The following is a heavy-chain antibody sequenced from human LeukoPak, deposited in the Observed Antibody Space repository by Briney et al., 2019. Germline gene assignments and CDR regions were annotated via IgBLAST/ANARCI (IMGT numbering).Heavy chain of an antibody. CDR2: SGSTT. J-gene: IGHJ4*02. V-gene: IGHV3-23*01. CDR1: GFIFSNYA. Sequence: PGGSLRLSCAASGFIFSNYAMTWVRQAPGKGLEWVSSSGSTTDYSDSVKGRFTISRDNSKNTLYLQMNSLRADDTAVYYCTRDSSYGDYSTAFDYWDQGALVTVSS. CDR3: TRDSSYGDYSTAFDY. D-gene: IGHD4-17*01.